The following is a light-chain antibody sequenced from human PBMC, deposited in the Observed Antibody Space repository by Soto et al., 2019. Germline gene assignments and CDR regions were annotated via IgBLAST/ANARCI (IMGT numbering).Light chain of an antibody. J-gene: IGKJ1*01. V-gene: IGKV3-20*01. CDR3: QQYGSSPPT. Sequence: IVLTQSPGTLSLSPGERATLSCRASQGISSSYVAWYQQKPGQAPRLLIYGASSRATGIPDRFSGSGSGTDFTLTISRVEPEDSAVFYCQQYGSSPPTFGHGTKVEIK. CDR2: GAS. CDR1: QGISSSY.